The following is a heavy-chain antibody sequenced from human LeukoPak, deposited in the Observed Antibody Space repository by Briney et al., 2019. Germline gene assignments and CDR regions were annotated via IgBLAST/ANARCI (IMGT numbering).Heavy chain of an antibody. J-gene: IGHJ4*02. Sequence: GGSLRLSCAASGFSFSNYAMSWVRQTPRKGLEYVSIISGNGVATHYATSVKGRFTISRDNSKNTLYLQVGSLRAEDMAVYYCARDASDIVVVPAAVGPFDLWGQGTLVTVSS. CDR1: GFSFSNYA. V-gene: IGHV3-64*01. D-gene: IGHD2-2*01. CDR2: ISGNGVAT. CDR3: ARDASDIVVVPAAVGPFDL.